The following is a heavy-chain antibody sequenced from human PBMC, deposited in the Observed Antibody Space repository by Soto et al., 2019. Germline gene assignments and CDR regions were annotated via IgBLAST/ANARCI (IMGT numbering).Heavy chain of an antibody. V-gene: IGHV1-8*02. CDR1: GYTFTSYD. D-gene: IGHD3-10*02. CDR3: AGSTYGVEY. CDR2: MNPNCGNT. Sequence: QVQLVQSGAEVKKPGASVKVSCKASGYTFTSYDINWVRQATGQAHERMGWMNPNCGNTGYAQKNQGRDTMTRNTYISTAYMELSSLRSEDTAVYYCAGSTYGVEYCGQVTLVTVS. J-gene: IGHJ4*02.